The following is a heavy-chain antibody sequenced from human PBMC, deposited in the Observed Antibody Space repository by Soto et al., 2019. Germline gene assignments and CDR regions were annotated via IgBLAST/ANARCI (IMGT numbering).Heavy chain of an antibody. Sequence: GGSLRLSCAASGFTFSSYGMHWVRQAPGKGLEWVAVISYDGSNKYYADSVKGRFTISRDNSKNTLYLQMNSLRAEDTAVYYCAKDGSSSWSEVHYWGQGTLVTVSS. CDR1: GFTFSSYG. CDR2: ISYDGSNK. CDR3: AKDGSSSWSEVHY. V-gene: IGHV3-30*18. D-gene: IGHD6-13*01. J-gene: IGHJ4*02.